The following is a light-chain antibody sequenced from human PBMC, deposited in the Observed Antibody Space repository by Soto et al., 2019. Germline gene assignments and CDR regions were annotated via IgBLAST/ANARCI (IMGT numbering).Light chain of an antibody. J-gene: IGKJ2*03. Sequence: EIVLTQSPATVSVSPGEGATLSCRVSQSVSSNLAWYQQKPGQAPRLLMYGASTRATGITDRFSGSGSGTEFTLTISSLQSEDFAVYYCQQYGNPPPYSFGQGTKVDIK. CDR3: QQYGNPPPYS. CDR2: GAS. V-gene: IGKV3-15*01. CDR1: QSVSSN.